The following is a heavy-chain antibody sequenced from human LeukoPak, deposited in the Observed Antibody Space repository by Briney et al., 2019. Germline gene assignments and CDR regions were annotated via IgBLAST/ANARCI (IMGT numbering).Heavy chain of an antibody. CDR3: AREHYFYHMDG. CDR2: IKQDGSEK. J-gene: IGHJ6*03. CDR1: GFTFSSYW. Sequence: GGSLRLSCAASGFTFSSYWMSWVRQAPGKGLEWVANIKQDGSEKYYVDSVKGRFTISRDNAKNSLYLQMNSLRVEDTAVYYCAREHYFYHMDGWGEGTTVTVSS. V-gene: IGHV3-7*01.